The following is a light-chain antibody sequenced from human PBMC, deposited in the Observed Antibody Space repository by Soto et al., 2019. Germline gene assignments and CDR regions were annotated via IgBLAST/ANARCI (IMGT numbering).Light chain of an antibody. CDR3: QQYSGYWT. CDR2: DAS. Sequence: DIQMTQSPSTLSASVGDRVTITCRASQTISTWLAWYQQKPGKAPKLLMYDASRLESGVPSTFSGSGSGTEFTLTISSLQPDDVATYXCQQYSGYWTFGQGTKVEIK. CDR1: QTISTW. V-gene: IGKV1-5*01. J-gene: IGKJ1*01.